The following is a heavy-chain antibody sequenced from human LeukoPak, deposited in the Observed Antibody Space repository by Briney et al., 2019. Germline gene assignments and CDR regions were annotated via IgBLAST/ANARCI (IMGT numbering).Heavy chain of an antibody. CDR2: IYYSGST. CDR1: GDSISGYY. V-gene: IGHV4-59*01. CDR3: ARDRQATTAYDAFDI. J-gene: IGHJ3*02. D-gene: IGHD4-17*01. Sequence: PSETLSPTCTVSGDSISGYYWSWIRQPPGKGLEWIGYIYYSGSTKYNSSLKSRVTISVDTSKNQFSLKLSSVTAADTAVYYCARDRQATTAYDAFDIWGRGTMVTVSS.